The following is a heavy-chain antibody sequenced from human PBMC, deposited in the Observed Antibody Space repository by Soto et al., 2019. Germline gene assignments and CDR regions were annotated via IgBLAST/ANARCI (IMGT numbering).Heavy chain of an antibody. CDR2: IYYSGST. CDR3: ARGRTYYYDSSGYYLDY. J-gene: IGHJ4*02. CDR1: GGSISSGGYY. Sequence: PSETLSLTCTVSGGSISSGGYYWSWIRQHPGKGLEWIGYIYYSGSTYYNTSLKSRVTISVDTSKNQFSLKLSSVTAADTAVYYCARGRTYYYDSSGYYLDYWGQGTLVTVSS. D-gene: IGHD3-22*01. V-gene: IGHV4-31*03.